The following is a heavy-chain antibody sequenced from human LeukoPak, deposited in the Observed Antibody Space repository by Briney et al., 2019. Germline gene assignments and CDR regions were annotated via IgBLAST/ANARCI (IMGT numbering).Heavy chain of an antibody. CDR3: ASLDTAHPSGVY. CDR2: IKRYGGEK. J-gene: IGHJ4*02. Sequence: GGSLRLSCEASTFTFTPDWMSWVRQAPGKGLEWVAMIKRYGGEKYYVDSVKGRFTISRDNAKKSLYLHMDSLRDEDTAVYYCASLDTAHPSGVYWGQGTLVTVSS. CDR1: TFTFTPDW. D-gene: IGHD5-18*01. V-gene: IGHV3-7*01.